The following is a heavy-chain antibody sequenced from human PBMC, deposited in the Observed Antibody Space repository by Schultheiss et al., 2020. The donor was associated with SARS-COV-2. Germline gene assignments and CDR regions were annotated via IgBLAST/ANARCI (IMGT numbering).Heavy chain of an antibody. J-gene: IGHJ4*02. V-gene: IGHV2-70*12. D-gene: IGHD6-13*01. CDR1: GFSLSTSGMR. Sequence: SGPTLVKPTQTLTLTCTFSGFSLSTSGMRVSWIRQPPGKALEWLARIDWDDDKFYNTSLKTRLTITKDTSKNQVVLTMTNMDPVDTATYYCAHSVGYSSSFSFDYWGQGTLVTVSS. CDR2: IDWDDDK. CDR3: AHSVGYSSSFSFDY.